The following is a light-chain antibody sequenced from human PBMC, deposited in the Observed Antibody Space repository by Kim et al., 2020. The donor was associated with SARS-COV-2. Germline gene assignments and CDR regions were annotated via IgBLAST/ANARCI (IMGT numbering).Light chain of an antibody. Sequence: QLVLTQSPSASASLGASVRLTCTLSSGHSTYAIAWHQQQPGKGPRFLLKNNSDGTHTTGDGIPDRFSGSNSGAERYLTISSLHSEDEADYYCQTWATGMQVFGGGTKLTVL. CDR2: NNSDGTH. CDR1: SGHSTYA. V-gene: IGLV4-69*01. CDR3: QTWATGMQV. J-gene: IGLJ3*02.